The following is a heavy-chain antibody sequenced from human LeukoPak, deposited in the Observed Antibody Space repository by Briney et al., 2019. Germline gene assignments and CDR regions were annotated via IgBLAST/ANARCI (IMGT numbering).Heavy chain of an antibody. CDR2: IYPGDSDT. CDR3: ARSSDCGGDCLNWFDP. Sequence: GESLKISCKGSGYSFTSYWIGWVRQMPGKGLEWMGIIYPGDSDTRYSPSFQGQVTISADKSISTAYLQWSSLKASDTAMYYCARSSDCGGDCLNWFDPWAREPWSPSPQ. V-gene: IGHV5-51*01. D-gene: IGHD2-21*02. J-gene: IGHJ5*02. CDR1: GYSFTSYW.